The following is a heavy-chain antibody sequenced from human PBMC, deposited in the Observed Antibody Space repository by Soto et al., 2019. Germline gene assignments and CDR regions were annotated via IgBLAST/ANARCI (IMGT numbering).Heavy chain of an antibody. D-gene: IGHD6-19*01. V-gene: IGHV1-3*04. CDR1: GYSFIRYA. CDR3: VRGGAVAGTTGNWFDP. CDR2: INTGNGNT. Sequence: QVQVVQSGAEEKKPGASVKVSCKASGYSFIRYAIHWVRQAPGQRLEWMGWINTGNGNTKYSQNFQGRVTLTRDTSASTVYRELSSLRSEDTAVYYCVRGGAVAGTTGNWFDPWGQGTLVTVSS. J-gene: IGHJ5*02.